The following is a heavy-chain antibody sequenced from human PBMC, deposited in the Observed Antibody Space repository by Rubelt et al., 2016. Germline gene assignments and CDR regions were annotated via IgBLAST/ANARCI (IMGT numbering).Heavy chain of an antibody. CDR1: GYSFTTYY. V-gene: IGHV7-4-1*02. CDR2: INTNTENP. CDR3: ARGRSNYYYYGMDV. Sequence: GASVKISCKASGYSFTTYYMHWVRQAPGQGLEWMGWINTNTENPTYAQGFTGRFVFSLDTSASTAYLQISSLKAEDTAVYYCARGRSNYYYYGMDVWGQGTTVTVSS. J-gene: IGHJ6*02.